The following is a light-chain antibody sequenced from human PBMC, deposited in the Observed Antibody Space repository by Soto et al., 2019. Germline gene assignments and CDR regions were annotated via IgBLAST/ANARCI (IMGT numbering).Light chain of an antibody. CDR2: EGS. J-gene: IGLJ2*01. CDR1: SSDVGSYNL. Sequence: QSALTQPASASGSPGQSITLSCTGTSSDVGSYNLVSWYQQHPGKAPILMIYEGSKRTSGVSNRVSVSKSGNAASLTISVLQAEDEADYYCCSYAGSSTYVVFGGGTKVTVL. CDR3: CSYAGSSTYVV. V-gene: IGLV2-23*01.